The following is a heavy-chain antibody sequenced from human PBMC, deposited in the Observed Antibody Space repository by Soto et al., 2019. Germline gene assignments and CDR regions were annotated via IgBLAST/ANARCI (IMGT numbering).Heavy chain of an antibody. CDR2: ISAYNGNT. CDR1: GFTFTKNA. J-gene: IGHJ3*02. CDR3: ARDRGVIRYFDWFPNDAFDI. D-gene: IGHD3-9*01. V-gene: IGHV1-18*01. Sequence: ASVKVSCKASGFTFTKNAIHWVRQAPGQRLEWMGWISAYNGNTNYAQKLQGRVTMTTDTSTSTAYMELRSLRSDDTAVYYCARDRGVIRYFDWFPNDAFDIWGQGTMVTVSS.